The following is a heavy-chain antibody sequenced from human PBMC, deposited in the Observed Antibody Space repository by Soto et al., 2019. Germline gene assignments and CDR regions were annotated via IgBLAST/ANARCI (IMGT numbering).Heavy chain of an antibody. CDR2: ISSLSTYI. Sequence: EIQLVESGGGLVKPGGSLRLSCAASGFTFSSYNMNWVRQTPGKGLEWVASISSLSTYIFYADSVKGRFTICRDNAKYALYLQMNSLRSDDTSVYYCAIDFTTDFYDSSETADYWGQTTLVTVSS. D-gene: IGHD3-22*01. J-gene: IGHJ4*02. V-gene: IGHV3-21*01. CDR3: AIDFTTDFYDSSETADY. CDR1: GFTFSSYN.